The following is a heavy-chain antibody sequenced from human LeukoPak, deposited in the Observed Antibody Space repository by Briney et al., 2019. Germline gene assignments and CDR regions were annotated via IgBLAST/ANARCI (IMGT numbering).Heavy chain of an antibody. V-gene: IGHV3-30*02. D-gene: IGHD4-23*01. CDR1: GFTFSSYG. CDR3: ARRWAYYYYMDV. Sequence: PGGSLRLSCAASGFTFSSYGMHWVRQAPGKGLEWVAFIRYDGSNKYYADSVKGRFTISRDNSKNTLYLEMNSLRAEDTAVYYCARRWAYYYYMDVWGKGTTVTVSS. J-gene: IGHJ6*03. CDR2: IRYDGSNK.